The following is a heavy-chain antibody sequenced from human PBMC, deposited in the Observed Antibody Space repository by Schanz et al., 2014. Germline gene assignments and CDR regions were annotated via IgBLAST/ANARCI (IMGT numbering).Heavy chain of an antibody. J-gene: IGHJ5*02. CDR2: ISNSGTTI. CDR3: ARQPGRITVSGVVSNWFDP. D-gene: IGHD3-3*01. CDR1: GFSFRKSA. V-gene: IGHV3-48*03. Sequence: EVQLLESGGGLVQPGGSLRLSCAASGFSFRKSAMSWVRQAPGKGLEWVSYISNSGTTINYADSVKGRFTISRDNAKNSLYLQMNSLRVEDTAVYYCARQPGRITVSGVVSNWFDPWGQGTLVTVSS.